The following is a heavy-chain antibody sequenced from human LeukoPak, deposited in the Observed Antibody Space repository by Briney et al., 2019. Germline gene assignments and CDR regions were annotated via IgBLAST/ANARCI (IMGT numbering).Heavy chain of an antibody. CDR3: ARGPGIDAFDI. J-gene: IGHJ3*02. CDR1: GGSFSGYY. V-gene: IGHV4-34*01. D-gene: IGHD6-13*01. CDR2: INHSGST. Sequence: SETLPLTCAVYGGSFSGYYWSWIRQPPGKGLEWIGEINHSGSTNYNPSLKSRVTISVDTSKNQFSLKLSSVTAADTAVYYCARGPGIDAFDIWGQGTMVTVSS.